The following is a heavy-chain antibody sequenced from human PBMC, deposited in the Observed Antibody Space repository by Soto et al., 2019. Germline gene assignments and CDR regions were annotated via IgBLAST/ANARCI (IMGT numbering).Heavy chain of an antibody. CDR2: INHSGST. J-gene: IGHJ3*02. CDR1: GGSFSGYY. Sequence: SETLSLTCAVYGGSFSGYYWSWIRQPPGKGLEWIGEINHSGSTNYNPSLKSRVTISVDTSKNQFSLKLSSVTAADTAVYYCARAFKVVPAAMAGGAFDIWGQGTMVTVSS. CDR3: ARAFKVVPAAMAGGAFDI. V-gene: IGHV4-34*01. D-gene: IGHD2-2*01.